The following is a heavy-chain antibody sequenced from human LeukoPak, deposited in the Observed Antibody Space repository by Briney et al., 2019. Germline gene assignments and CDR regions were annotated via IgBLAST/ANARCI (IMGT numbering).Heavy chain of an antibody. CDR1: GFTFNNYA. CDR2: ISASGVGT. J-gene: IGHJ4*02. Sequence: GGSLRLSCAASGFTFNNYAMSWVRQAPGKGLEWVSAISASGVGTYYADSVKGRFTISRDNSKNTLSLQMNGLRAEDTAVYYCAKAGNGSYFDYWGQGTLVTVSS. D-gene: IGHD1-26*01. V-gene: IGHV3-23*01. CDR3: AKAGNGSYFDY.